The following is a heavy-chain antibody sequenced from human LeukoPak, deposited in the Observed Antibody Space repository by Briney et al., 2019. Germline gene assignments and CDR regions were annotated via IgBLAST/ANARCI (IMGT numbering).Heavy chain of an antibody. D-gene: IGHD2-2*01. J-gene: IGHJ4*02. CDR3: ARHFVLVPAAYSFDY. Sequence: GSVKVSCKASGYTFTSYGISWVRQAPGQGLEWMGWISAYNGNTNYAQKLQGRVTMTTDTSTSTAYMELRSLRSDDTAVYYCARHFVLVPAAYSFDYWGQGTLVTVSS. CDR1: GYTFTSYG. CDR2: ISAYNGNT. V-gene: IGHV1-18*01.